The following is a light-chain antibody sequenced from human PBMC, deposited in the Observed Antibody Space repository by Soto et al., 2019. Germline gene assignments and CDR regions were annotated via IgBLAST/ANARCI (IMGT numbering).Light chain of an antibody. CDR1: QGVSNTY. J-gene: IGKJ4*01. Sequence: EIVLAPSPGTLSLSPVERATLSCRASQGVSNTYLAWYQQKPGQAPRLLIYGVSSRATGIPDRFSGSGSGTDFTLTISRLEPEDFAVYYCQQYSSSPVTFGGGTKVDIK. CDR2: GVS. V-gene: IGKV3-20*01. CDR3: QQYSSSPVT.